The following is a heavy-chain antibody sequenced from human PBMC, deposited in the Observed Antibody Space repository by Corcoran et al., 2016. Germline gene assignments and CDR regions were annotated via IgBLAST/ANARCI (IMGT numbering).Heavy chain of an antibody. D-gene: IGHD2-2*01. CDR1: GFTFSNYG. V-gene: IGHV3-30*18. Sequence: QVQLVESGGGVVQPGRSLRLSCAASGFTFSNYGMHWVRQAPGKGLEWVAVTSYDGSNKDYADSVKGRFTISRDHSKNTLSLEMDSLRVEDTAVYYCAKVGGVQSYMYQCDNWGQGALVTVSS. J-gene: IGHJ4*02. CDR3: AKVGGVQSYMYQCDN. CDR2: TSYDGSNK.